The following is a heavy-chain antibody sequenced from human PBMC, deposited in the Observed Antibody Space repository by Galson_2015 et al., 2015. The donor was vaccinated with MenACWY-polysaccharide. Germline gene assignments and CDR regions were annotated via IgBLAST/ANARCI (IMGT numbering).Heavy chain of an antibody. J-gene: IGHJ6*02. Sequence: SLRLSCAASGLTFDDYAMHWVRQAPGKGLEWVSGISWNSGSIGYADSVKGRFTISRDNAKNSLYLQMNSLRAEDTALYYCAKGLRDLGFVSYYYYGMDVWGQGTTVTVSS. CDR2: ISWNSGSI. CDR1: GLTFDDYA. D-gene: IGHD3-10*01. CDR3: AKGLRDLGFVSYYYYGMDV. V-gene: IGHV3-9*01.